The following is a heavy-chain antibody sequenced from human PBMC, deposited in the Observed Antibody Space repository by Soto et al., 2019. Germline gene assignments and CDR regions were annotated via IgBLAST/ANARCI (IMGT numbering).Heavy chain of an antibody. V-gene: IGHV4-59*01. J-gene: IGHJ4*02. CDR3: ARHGYDGSGSPYTAF. CDR1: GASMSEYF. CDR2: IYYLGST. Sequence: PSETLSLTCTVSGASMSEYFWSWIRQSPGKGLEWIGYIYYLGSTDYNPSLKSRVTISVDTSKRQFSLRLTSVTAADTAVYYCARHGYDGSGSPYTAFWGPGTQVTVSS. D-gene: IGHD3-10*01.